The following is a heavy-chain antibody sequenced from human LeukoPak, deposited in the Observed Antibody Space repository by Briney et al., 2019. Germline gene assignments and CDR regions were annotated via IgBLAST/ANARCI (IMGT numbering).Heavy chain of an antibody. Sequence: GASVKVSCKASGYTFTGDFIHWVRQAPGQGLEWMGWINSDSGGTNYARKFQGRVTMTRDTSISTAYMELSSLRSDDTAVFYCARGNIATRRGENWFVPWGQGTLVTVSS. CDR3: ARGNIATRRGENWFVP. D-gene: IGHD6-6*01. CDR2: INSDSGGT. V-gene: IGHV1-2*02. CDR1: GYTFTGDF. J-gene: IGHJ5*02.